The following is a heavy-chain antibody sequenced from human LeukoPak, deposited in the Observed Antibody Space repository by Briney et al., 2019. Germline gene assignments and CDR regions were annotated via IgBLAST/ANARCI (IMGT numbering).Heavy chain of an antibody. CDR1: GGTFSSYA. Sequence: SVKVSCKASGGTFSSYAISWVRQAPGQGLEWMGRIIPILGIANYAQKFQGRVTITADKSTSTAYMELSSLRSEDTAVYYCARARVGRGNWFDPWGQGTLVTVSS. V-gene: IGHV1-69*04. CDR3: ARARVGRGNWFDP. D-gene: IGHD1-26*01. J-gene: IGHJ5*02. CDR2: IIPILGIA.